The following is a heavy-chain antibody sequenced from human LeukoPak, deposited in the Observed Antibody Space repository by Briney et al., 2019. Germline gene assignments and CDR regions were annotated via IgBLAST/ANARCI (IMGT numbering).Heavy chain of an antibody. Sequence: PSETLSLTCAVYSGSFSGYFWSWIRQSPGKGLEWIGEIDHGGTTNYNPSLQSRVTISVDPSKNQFSLHLTSVTAADTAFYYCVRLHHITGYGGWFDPWGQGTPVVVSS. CDR2: IDHGGTT. D-gene: IGHD3-9*01. CDR1: SGSFSGYF. V-gene: IGHV4-34*01. J-gene: IGHJ5*02. CDR3: VRLHHITGYGGWFDP.